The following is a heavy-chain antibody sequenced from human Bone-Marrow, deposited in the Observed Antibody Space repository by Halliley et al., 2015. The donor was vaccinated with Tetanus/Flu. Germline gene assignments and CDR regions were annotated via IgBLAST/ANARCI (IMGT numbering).Heavy chain of an antibody. CDR2: IKTKDENYAI. D-gene: IGHD6-6*01. J-gene: IGHJ2*01. CDR3: SRYSASSGIWFFDL. V-gene: IGHV3-73*01. Sequence: IKTKDENYAIEYVDWVKGRFTISRDDSESTAYLQMNSLKTEDTAVYYCSRYSASSGIWFFDLWGRGALVTVST.